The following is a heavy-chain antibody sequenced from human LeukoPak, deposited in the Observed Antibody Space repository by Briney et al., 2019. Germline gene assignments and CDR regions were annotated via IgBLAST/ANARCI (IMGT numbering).Heavy chain of an antibody. CDR2: ISSSSSYI. CDR1: GGSFSGYY. V-gene: IGHV3-21*01. Sequence: ETLSLTCAVYGGSFSGYYWSWIRQPPGKGLEWVSSISSSSSYIYYADSVKGRFTISRDNAKNSLYLQMNSLRAEDTAVYYCARGGYYDSSGFIFDPWGQGTLVTVSS. CDR3: ARGGYYDSSGFIFDP. D-gene: IGHD3-22*01. J-gene: IGHJ5*02.